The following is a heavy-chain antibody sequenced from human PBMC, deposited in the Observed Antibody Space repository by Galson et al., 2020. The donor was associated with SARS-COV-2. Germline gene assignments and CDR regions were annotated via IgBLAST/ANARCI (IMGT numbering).Heavy chain of an antibody. D-gene: IGHD7-27*01. CDR2: ISSSSSYI. CDR1: GFTFSSYS. CDR3: ARANLDQAFDI. Sequence: AGGSLRLCCAASGFTFSSYSMNWVRQAPGKGLEWVSSISSSSSYIYYADSVKGRFTISRDNAKNSLYLQMNSLRAEDTAVYYCARANLDQAFDIWGQGTMVTVSS. V-gene: IGHV3-21*01. J-gene: IGHJ3*02.